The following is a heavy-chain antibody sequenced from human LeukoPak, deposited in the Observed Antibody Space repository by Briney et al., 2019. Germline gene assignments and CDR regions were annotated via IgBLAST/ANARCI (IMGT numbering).Heavy chain of an antibody. V-gene: IGHV3-33*01. D-gene: IGHD3-16*02. J-gene: IGHJ4*02. CDR1: GFTFSCYG. Sequence: GGSLRLSCAASGFTFSCYGMHWVRQAPGKGLEWVAVIWYDGSNKYYADSLKGRFTISRDNSKNTLYLQMNSLRAEDTAVYYCARARYTPYYFDYWGQGTLVTVSS. CDR2: IWYDGSNK. CDR3: ARARYTPYYFDY.